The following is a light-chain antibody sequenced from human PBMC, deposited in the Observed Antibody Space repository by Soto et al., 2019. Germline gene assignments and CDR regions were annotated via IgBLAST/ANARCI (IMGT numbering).Light chain of an antibody. J-gene: IGKJ5*01. Sequence: DIDMTQSPSSLSASVGDRVTITCQASQDISNFLNWYQQKLGTAPKLLIYDASKLETGVPSRFSGSGSGTDFTLTINSLQPEDFATYYCQQYDDLPITFGQGTRLEIK. CDR3: QQYDDLPIT. V-gene: IGKV1-33*01. CDR1: QDISNF. CDR2: DAS.